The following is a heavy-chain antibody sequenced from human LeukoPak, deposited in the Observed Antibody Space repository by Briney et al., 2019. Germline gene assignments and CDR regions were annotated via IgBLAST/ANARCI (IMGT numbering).Heavy chain of an antibody. CDR2: IYSGGST. CDR3: ASGSGSYRTPYYYMDV. CDR1: GFTVSSNY. Sequence: GGSLRLSCAASGFTVSSNYMSWVRQAPGKGLEWVSVIYSGGSTYYADSVKGRFTISRDNSKNTLYLQMNSLRAEDTAVYYCASGSGSYRTPYYYMDVWGTGTAVTVSS. J-gene: IGHJ6*03. D-gene: IGHD3-10*01. V-gene: IGHV3-53*01.